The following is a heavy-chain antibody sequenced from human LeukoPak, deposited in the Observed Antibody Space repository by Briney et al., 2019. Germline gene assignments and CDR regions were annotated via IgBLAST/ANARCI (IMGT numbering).Heavy chain of an antibody. Sequence: GGSLRLSCAASGFTVSSNYMSWVRQAPGKGLEWVSVIYSGGSTYYADSVKGRFTISRDNSKNTLYLQMNSLRAEDTAVYYCAGAYCSSTSYHDYWGQGTLVTVSS. J-gene: IGHJ4*02. CDR2: IYSGGST. D-gene: IGHD2-2*01. CDR1: GFTVSSNY. V-gene: IGHV3-53*01. CDR3: AGAYCSSTSYHDY.